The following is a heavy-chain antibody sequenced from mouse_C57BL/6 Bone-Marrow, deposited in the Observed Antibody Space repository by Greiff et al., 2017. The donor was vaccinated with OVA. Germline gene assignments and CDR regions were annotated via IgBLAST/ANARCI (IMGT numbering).Heavy chain of an antibody. CDR1: GYTFTDYN. Sequence: EVQLQQSGPELVKPGASVKIPCKASGYTFTDYNMDWVKQSHGKSLEWIGDINPNNGGNIYNQKFKGKATLTVDKSSSTAYMELRSLTSEDTAVYYCARPRYYGSSHWYFDVWGTGTTVTVSS. CDR2: INPNNGGN. CDR3: ARPRYYGSSHWYFDV. J-gene: IGHJ1*03. D-gene: IGHD1-1*01. V-gene: IGHV1-18*01.